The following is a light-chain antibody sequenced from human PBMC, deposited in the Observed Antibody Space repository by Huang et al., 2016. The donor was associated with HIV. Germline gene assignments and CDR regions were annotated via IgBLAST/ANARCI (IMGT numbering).Light chain of an antibody. J-gene: IGKJ1*01. V-gene: IGKV1-16*01. CDR3: QHYNNNYPWT. CDR1: KGINNF. Sequence: DIQMTQSPSSLSASVGDRVTITCRASKGINNFLGWFQQRPGKAPKSLIYAASSLQSGGPSRFSGSGSGTDFTRTISSLQPEDFATYYCQHYNNNYPWTFGQGTKVEIK. CDR2: AAS.